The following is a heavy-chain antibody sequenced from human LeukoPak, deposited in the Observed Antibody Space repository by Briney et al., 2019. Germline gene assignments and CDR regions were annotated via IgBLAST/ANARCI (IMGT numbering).Heavy chain of an antibody. D-gene: IGHD2-2*01. Sequence: GASVKVSCKASGYTFTSYGISWVRQAPGQGLEWMGGIIPMFGTAKYAQKFQGRVTITADKSTSTAYMELSSPRSEDTAVYYCASGTTDIVVVPATLRNYYFDYWGQGTLVTVSS. CDR1: GYTFTSYG. V-gene: IGHV1-69*06. CDR3: ASGTTDIVVVPATLRNYYFDY. CDR2: IIPMFGTA. J-gene: IGHJ4*02.